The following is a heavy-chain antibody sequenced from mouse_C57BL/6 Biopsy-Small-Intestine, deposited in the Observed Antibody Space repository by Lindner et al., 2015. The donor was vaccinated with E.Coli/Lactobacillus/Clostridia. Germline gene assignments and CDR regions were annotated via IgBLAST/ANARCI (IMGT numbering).Heavy chain of an antibody. V-gene: IGHV10-1*01. CDR3: VGQGELLRYFDY. CDR1: GFSFNTYA. Sequence: VQLQESGGGLVQPKGSLKLSCAASGFSFNTYAMNWVRQAPGKGLEWVARIRSKSNNYATYYADSVKDRFTISRDDSESMLYLQMNNLKTEDTAMYYCVGQGELLRYFDYWGQGTTLTVSS. CDR2: IRSKSNNYAT. J-gene: IGHJ2*01. D-gene: IGHD1-1*01.